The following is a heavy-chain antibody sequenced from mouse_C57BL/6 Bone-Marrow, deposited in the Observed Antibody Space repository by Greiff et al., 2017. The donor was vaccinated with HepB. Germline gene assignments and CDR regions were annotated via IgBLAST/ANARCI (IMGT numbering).Heavy chain of an antibody. CDR2: ISYDGSN. CDR3: ERGVYSFAY. J-gene: IGHJ3*01. CDR1: GYSIPSGYY. D-gene: IGHD1-1*01. Sequence: VQLQQSGPGLVNPSQSLSLTCSVPGYSIPSGYYWNWIRQFPGNKLEWMGYISYDGSNNYNPTLKNRISITRDTSKNQLYLKLNSVTTEDTATYDCERGVYSFAYRGQGTLITVSA. V-gene: IGHV3-6*01.